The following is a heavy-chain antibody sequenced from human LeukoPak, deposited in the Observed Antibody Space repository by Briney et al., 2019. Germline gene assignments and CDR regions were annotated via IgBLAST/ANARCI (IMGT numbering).Heavy chain of an antibody. CDR1: GYSFTTYW. D-gene: IGHD4-17*01. V-gene: IGHV5-51*01. CDR3: ARHDDYDPYYYYGMDA. CDR2: IHPGDSHT. J-gene: IGHJ6*02. Sequence: GESLKISCEASGYSFTTYWIGWVRQMPGKGLEWMGVIHPGDSHTRYSPSFQGQVTISADKSINTAYLQWSSLEASDTAMYYCARHDDYDPYYYYGMDAWGQGTTVTVSS.